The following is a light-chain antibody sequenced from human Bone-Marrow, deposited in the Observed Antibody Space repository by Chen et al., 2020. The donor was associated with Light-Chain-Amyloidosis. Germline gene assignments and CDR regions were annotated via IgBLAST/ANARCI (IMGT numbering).Light chain of an antibody. Sequence: SYERTQTPSLSASPAQTARITCSGDDLPTKYAYWYQQKPGQAPVLLIHRDSERPSGISERFSGSSSGTTATLTISGVQAEDEAYYHCQSADSSGTDEVIFGGGTKLTVL. CDR1: DLPTKY. J-gene: IGLJ2*01. V-gene: IGLV3-25*03. CDR3: QSADSSGTDEVI. CDR2: RDS.